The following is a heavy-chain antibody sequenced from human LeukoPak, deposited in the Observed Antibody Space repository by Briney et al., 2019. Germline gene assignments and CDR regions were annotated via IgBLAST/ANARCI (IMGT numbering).Heavy chain of an antibody. J-gene: IGHJ4*02. V-gene: IGHV3-21*01. CDR3: ARGGRYCSGGSCYYYFDY. CDR2: ISSSSSYI. Sequence: PGGSLRLSCAASGFTFSSYSMNRVRQAPGKGLEWVSSISSSSSYIYYADSVKGRFTISRDNAKNSLYLQMNSLRAEDTAVYYCARGGRYCSGGSCYYYFDYWGQGTLVTVSS. D-gene: IGHD2-15*01. CDR1: GFTFSSYS.